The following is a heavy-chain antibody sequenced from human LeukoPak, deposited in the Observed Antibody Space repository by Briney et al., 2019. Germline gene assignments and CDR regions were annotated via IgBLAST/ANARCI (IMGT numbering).Heavy chain of an antibody. Sequence: GGSLRLSCAASGFTFSNAWMSWVRQAPGKGLEWVGRIKSKTDGGTTDYAAPVKGRFTISRDDSKNTLYLQMNSLKTEDTAVYYCTTGRIDCSSTSCYFFRDYYYGMDVWGQGTTVTVSS. CDR3: TTGRIDCSSTSCYFFRDYYYGMDV. V-gene: IGHV3-15*01. J-gene: IGHJ6*02. CDR1: GFTFSNAW. D-gene: IGHD2-2*01. CDR2: IKSKTDGGTT.